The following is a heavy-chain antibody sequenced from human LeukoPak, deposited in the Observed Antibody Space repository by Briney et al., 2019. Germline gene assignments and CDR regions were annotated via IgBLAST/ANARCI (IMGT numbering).Heavy chain of an antibody. CDR1: GFTFSSYG. Sequence: GGSLRLSCAASGFTFSSYGMHWVRQAPGKGLEWVAVIPYDGSNKYYADSVKGRFTISRDNSKNTLYLQMNSLRAEDTAVYYCARVLLQWPTFDYWGQGTLVTVSS. J-gene: IGHJ4*02. V-gene: IGHV3-30*03. CDR3: ARVLLQWPTFDY. CDR2: IPYDGSNK. D-gene: IGHD3-3*01.